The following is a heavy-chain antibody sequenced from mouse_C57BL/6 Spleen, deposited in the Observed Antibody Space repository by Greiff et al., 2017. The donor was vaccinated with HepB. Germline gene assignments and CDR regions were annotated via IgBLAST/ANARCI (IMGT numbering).Heavy chain of an antibody. CDR1: GYTFTGYW. J-gene: IGHJ1*03. CDR2: ILPGSGST. Sequence: QVQLQQSGAELMKPGASVKLSCKATGYTFTGYWIEWVKQRPGHGLEWIGEILPGSGSTNYNEKFKGKATFTADTSSNTAYMQLSSLTTEDSAIYYCARSLRYYGSSYGYWYFDVWGTGTTVTVSS. V-gene: IGHV1-9*01. D-gene: IGHD1-1*01. CDR3: ARSLRYYGSSYGYWYFDV.